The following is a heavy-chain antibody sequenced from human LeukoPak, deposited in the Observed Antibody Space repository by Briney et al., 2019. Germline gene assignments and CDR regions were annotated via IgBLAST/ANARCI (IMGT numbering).Heavy chain of an antibody. CDR2: INPSGGST. V-gene: IGHV1-46*01. J-gene: IGHJ4*02. CDR1: GYTFTSYY. CDR3: ARESESYDSSGSTFKY. D-gene: IGHD3-22*01. Sequence: GASVKVSCKASGYTFTSYYMHWVRQAPGQGLEWMGIINPSGGSTSYAQKFQGRVTMTRDMSTSTVYMELNSLRAEDTAVYYCARESESYDSSGSTFKYWGQGTLVTVSS.